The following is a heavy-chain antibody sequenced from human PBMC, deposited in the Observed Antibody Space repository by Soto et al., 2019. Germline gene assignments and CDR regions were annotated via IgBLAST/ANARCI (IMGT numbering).Heavy chain of an antibody. V-gene: IGHV3-23*01. CDR1: GFTFSSYA. CDR3: AKEGYIWNNPDWFDP. D-gene: IGHD1-20*01. Sequence: GGSLRLSCAASGFTFSSYAMSWVRQAPGKGLEWVSAISGSGGSTYYADSVMGRFTISRDNSKNTLYLQMNSLRAEDTAVYYCAKEGYIWNNPDWFDPWGQGTLVTVSS. CDR2: ISGSGGST. J-gene: IGHJ5*02.